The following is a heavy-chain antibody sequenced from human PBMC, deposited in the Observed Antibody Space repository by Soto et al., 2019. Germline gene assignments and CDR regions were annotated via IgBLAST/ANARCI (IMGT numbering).Heavy chain of an antibody. CDR2: IYPGDSDT. D-gene: IGHD6-13*01. Sequence: PGESLKISCKGSGYSFTSYWSGWVRQMPGKGLEWMGIIYPGDSDTRYSPSFQGQVTISADKSISTAYLQWSSLKASDTAMYYCASNTGIAAAGTSYYYYYGMDVWGQGTTVTVSS. CDR1: GYSFTSYW. J-gene: IGHJ6*02. V-gene: IGHV5-51*01. CDR3: ASNTGIAAAGTSYYYYYGMDV.